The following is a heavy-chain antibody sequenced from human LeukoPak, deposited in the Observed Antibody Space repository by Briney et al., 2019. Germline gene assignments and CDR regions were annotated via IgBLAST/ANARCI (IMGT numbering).Heavy chain of an antibody. D-gene: IGHD3-10*01. CDR3: ARDSEVRGVYDY. CDR1: GYTFTGYY. CDR2: INPNSGGT. V-gene: IGHV1-2*02. Sequence: ASVKVSCKASGYTFTGYYMHWVRQAPGQGLEWMGWINPNSGGTNYAQKFQGRVTMTRDTSISTAYMELSRLRSDDTAVYYCARDSEVRGVYDYWGQGTLVTVSS. J-gene: IGHJ4*02.